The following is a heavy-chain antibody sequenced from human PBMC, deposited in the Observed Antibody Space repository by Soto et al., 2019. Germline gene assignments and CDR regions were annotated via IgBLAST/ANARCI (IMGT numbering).Heavy chain of an antibody. CDR1: GFSFSDNY. CDR2: SRNKVKSYTT. CDR3: SKLEGG. D-gene: IGHD3-3*01. J-gene: IGHJ4*02. Sequence: EEQLVESGGGLVQHGGSLTLSCAASGFSFSDNYMEWVRQAPGKGLEWVARSRNKVKSYTTDYAASVKGRFTISRDLSKNSLYLEMNNLKTEDTAVYYCSKLEGGWGQGTLVTVSS. V-gene: IGHV3-72*01.